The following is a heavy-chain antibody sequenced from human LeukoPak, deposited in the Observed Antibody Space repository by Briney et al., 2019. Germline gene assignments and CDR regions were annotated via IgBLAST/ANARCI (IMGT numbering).Heavy chain of an antibody. V-gene: IGHV3-43*01. D-gene: IGHD3-3*01. CDR1: GFTFDDDT. CDR3: ASEVGYRSLGY. Sequence: GGSLRLSCAASGFTFDDDTMHWVRQTPGRGLEWVSFINWKSHRTHYADSVKGRFTVSRDNSKDSLYLQMNSLRTEDTGLYHCASEVGYRSLGYLGQGTLVT. J-gene: IGHJ4*02. CDR2: INWKSHRT.